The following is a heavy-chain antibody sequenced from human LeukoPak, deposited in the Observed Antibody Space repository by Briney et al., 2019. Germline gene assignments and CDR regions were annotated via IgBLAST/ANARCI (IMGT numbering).Heavy chain of an antibody. D-gene: IGHD2/OR15-2a*01. CDR3: ARHRAIAGPFDH. J-gene: IGHJ4*02. CDR1: GGSISGYY. Sequence: SETLALTCTVSGGSISGYYCSWVRQTPGKGLEWIGQISYSWLTKYNPALKSRVTISVDTSKNQISVNLTSVTAADTAFYYCARHRAIAGPFDHWGQGTQVTVSS. CDR2: ISYSWLT. V-gene: IGHV4-59*08.